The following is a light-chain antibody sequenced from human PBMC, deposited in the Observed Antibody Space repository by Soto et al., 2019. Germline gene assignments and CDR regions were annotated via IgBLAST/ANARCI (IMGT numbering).Light chain of an antibody. CDR3: QQFHTYPVT. CDR2: DAS. J-gene: IGKJ5*01. Sequence: IQLTQSPSSLSASVGDRVTITCRASQGISGALAWYQQKPGRAPTLLIYDASSLESGIPSRFSGSESGTDFTLTISSLQAEDFATYYCQQFHTYPVTFGQGTRLEIK. CDR1: QGISGA. V-gene: IGKV1-13*02.